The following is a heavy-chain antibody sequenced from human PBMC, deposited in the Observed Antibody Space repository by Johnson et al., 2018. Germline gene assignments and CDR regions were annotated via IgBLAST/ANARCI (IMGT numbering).Heavy chain of an antibody. J-gene: IGHJ3*02. CDR3: ARERGQWLGGVDAFDI. CDR2: IIPIFGTA. CDR1: GGTFSSYA. Sequence: QVQLVQSGAEVKKPGSSVKVSCKASGGTFSSYAISWVRQAPGQGLEWMGGIIPIFGTANYAQKFQGRVTITADESTSTAYMGLSSLRSEDTAVDYCARERGQWLGGVDAFDIWGQGTMVTVSS. V-gene: IGHV1-69*01. D-gene: IGHD6-19*01.